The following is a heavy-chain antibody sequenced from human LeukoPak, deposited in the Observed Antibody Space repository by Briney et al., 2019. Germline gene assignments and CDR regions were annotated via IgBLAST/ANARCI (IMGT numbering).Heavy chain of an antibody. CDR1: GLTFNNYW. J-gene: IGHJ4*02. Sequence: PGGSLRLSCAGSGLTFNNYWMSWVRQAPGKGLVWDSSISSSSSNIYYADSVKGRFTISRDNSKNTLYLQMNSLRAEDTAVYYCAKDFWRGYYGTFGNYWGQGTLVTVSS. CDR2: ISSSSSNI. CDR3: AKDFWRGYYGTFGNY. V-gene: IGHV3-21*04. D-gene: IGHD3-3*01.